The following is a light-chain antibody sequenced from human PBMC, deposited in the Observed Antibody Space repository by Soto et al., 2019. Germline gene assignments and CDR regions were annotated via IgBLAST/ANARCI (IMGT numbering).Light chain of an antibody. CDR3: SSYTSSSTLE. CDR2: DVS. CDR1: SRDVGGYNY. V-gene: IGLV2-14*01. J-gene: IGLJ2*01. Sequence: QSALTQPASVSGSPGQSITISCTGTSRDVGGYNYVSWYQQHPGKVPKLMIYDVSNRPSGVSSRFSGSKSGNTASLTISGLQAEDEADYYCSSYTSSSTLEFGGGTQLTVL.